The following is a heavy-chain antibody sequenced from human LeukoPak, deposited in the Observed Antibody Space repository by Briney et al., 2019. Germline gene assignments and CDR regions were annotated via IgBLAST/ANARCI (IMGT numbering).Heavy chain of an antibody. J-gene: IGHJ4*02. CDR3: ARGVEPLAANTLAY. V-gene: IGHV3-53*01. D-gene: IGHD1-14*01. CDR2: LYSDGNT. Sequence: GGSLRLSCAASGFTVITNDMTWVRQAPGKGLEWVSVLYSDGNTKYPDSVQGRFTISRDDSKNTLYLEMNSLSPDDTAVYYCARGVEPLAANTLAYWGQGPLVTVSS. CDR1: GFTVITND.